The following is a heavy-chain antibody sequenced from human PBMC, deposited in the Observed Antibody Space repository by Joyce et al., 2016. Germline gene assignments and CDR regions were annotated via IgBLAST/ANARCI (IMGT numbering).Heavy chain of an antibody. V-gene: IGHV3-64D*06. CDR3: VKEYGYDSSGYYSFDY. CDR1: GFTFSNYA. CDR2: ISSNGDST. J-gene: IGHJ4*02. D-gene: IGHD3-22*01. Sequence: EVQLVEYGGGLVQPGGSLRVSCSASGFTFSNYAMHWVRQAPGKGLEYVSTISSNGDSTYYADSVKGRFTISRDNSKNTMYLQMSSLRVEDTAVYYCVKEYGYDSSGYYSFDYWGQGTLLTVSS.